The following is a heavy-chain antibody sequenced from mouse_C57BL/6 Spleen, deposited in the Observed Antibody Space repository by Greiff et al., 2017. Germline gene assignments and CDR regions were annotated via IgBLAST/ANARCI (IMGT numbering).Heavy chain of an antibody. D-gene: IGHD2-4*01. CDR2: ISNGGGSN. Sequence: EVKLVESGGGLVQPGGSLKLSCAASGFTFSDYYMYWVRQTPEKRLEWVAYISNGGGSNYYPDTVKGRFTISRDNAKNTLYLQMSRLKSEDTAMYYCARGRGYDYDGDYYAMDYWGQGTSVTVSS. J-gene: IGHJ4*01. V-gene: IGHV5-12*01. CDR3: ARGRGYDYDGDYYAMDY. CDR1: GFTFSDYY.